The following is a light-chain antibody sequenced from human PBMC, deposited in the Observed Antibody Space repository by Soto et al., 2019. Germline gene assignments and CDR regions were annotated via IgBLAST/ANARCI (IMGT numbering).Light chain of an antibody. CDR1: QSISNW. CDR2: KAS. CDR3: QHYNSYSEA. V-gene: IGKV1-5*03. Sequence: DIQMTQSPSTLSASVGDRVIITSRASQSISNWLAWYQQKPGKAPNLLIYKASSLKSGVPSRFSGSGSGTEFTLTISSLQPDDFATYYCQHYNSYSEAFGQGTKVDIK. J-gene: IGKJ1*01.